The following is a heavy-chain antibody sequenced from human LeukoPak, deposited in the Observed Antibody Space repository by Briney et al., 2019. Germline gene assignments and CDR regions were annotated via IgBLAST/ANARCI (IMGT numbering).Heavy chain of an antibody. D-gene: IGHD4-17*01. CDR3: AKPTTTVTTTYFDY. Sequence: GGSLRLSCAASGFTVSSNYMSWVRQAPGKGLEWVSVIYSGGSTYYADSVKGRFTISRDNSKNTLYLQMNSLRAEDTAVYYCAKPTTTVTTTYFDYWGQGTLVTVSS. CDR1: GFTVSSNY. V-gene: IGHV3-66*04. J-gene: IGHJ4*02. CDR2: IYSGGST.